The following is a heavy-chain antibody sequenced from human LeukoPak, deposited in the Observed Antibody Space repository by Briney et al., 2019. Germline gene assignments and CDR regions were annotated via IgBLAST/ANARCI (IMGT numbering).Heavy chain of an antibody. D-gene: IGHD6-19*01. J-gene: IGHJ4*02. CDR1: GFSFNTYA. V-gene: IGHV3-23*01. CDR3: AKDDGSGWYQIDY. CDR2: IRGSGGGS. Sequence: GGSLRLSCAASGFSFNTYAMSWVRQAPGKGLEWVSVIRGSGGGSYYGDSVKGRFTISRDNSKNTLYLQMNSLRAEDTAVYYCAKDDGSGWYQIDYWGQGTLVTISS.